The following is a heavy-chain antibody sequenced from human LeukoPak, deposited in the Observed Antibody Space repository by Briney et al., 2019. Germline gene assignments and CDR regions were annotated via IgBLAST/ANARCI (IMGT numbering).Heavy chain of an antibody. CDR3: AKGSAYADF. J-gene: IGHJ4*02. CDR2: ISGSGGST. CDR1: GFTFSSYV. D-gene: IGHD3-3*01. Sequence: GGSLRLSCAASGFTFSSYVMSWVRQAPGKGLEWVSTISGSGGSTYYADSVKGRSTISRDNPKNTLSLKINSLRAEDTAVYYCAKGSAYADFWGQGTLVTVSS. V-gene: IGHV3-23*01.